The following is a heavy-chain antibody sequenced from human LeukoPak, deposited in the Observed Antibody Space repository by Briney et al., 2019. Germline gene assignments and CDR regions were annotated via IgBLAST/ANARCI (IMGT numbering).Heavy chain of an antibody. V-gene: IGHV3-21*01. D-gene: IGHD6-13*01. CDR3: ASGAAAGTFEY. Sequence: GGSLRLSCAASGFTFSSYSMTWVRQAPGKGLEWVSSISSSSSYIYYADSVKGRFTISRDNAKNSLYLQMNSLRAEDTAVYYCASGAAAGTFEYWGQGTLVTVSS. CDR1: GFTFSSYS. J-gene: IGHJ4*02. CDR2: ISSSSSYI.